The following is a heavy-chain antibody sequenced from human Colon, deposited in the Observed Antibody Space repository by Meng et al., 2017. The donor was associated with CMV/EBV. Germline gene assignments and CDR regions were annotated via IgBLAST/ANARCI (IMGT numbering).Heavy chain of an antibody. Sequence: GESLKISCVASGFTLSAYNMNWVRQAPGKGPEWVSSISTTGSSTFYADSVKGRFTISRDNVKNSLNLQMDSLRVEDTAVYYCARGGAAALTHWGQGTLVTVSS. CDR2: ISTTGSST. CDR1: GFTLSAYN. CDR3: ARGGAAALTH. J-gene: IGHJ4*02. D-gene: IGHD6-13*01. V-gene: IGHV3-21*01.